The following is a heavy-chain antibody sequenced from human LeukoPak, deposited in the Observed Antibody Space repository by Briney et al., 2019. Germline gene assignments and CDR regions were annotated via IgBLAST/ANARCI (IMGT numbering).Heavy chain of an antibody. CDR3: ASWAGTTAGFSGPFDF. CDR2: IRSSSRTT. CDR1: GLTFSSHS. J-gene: IGHJ4*02. Sequence: GGSLRLSCAASGLTFSSHSMSWVRQAPGKGLEWVSHIRSSSRTTYYADSVKGRFTISRDDAKNSLYLQMNSLRGEDTAVYYCASWAGTTAGFSGPFDFWGQGTLVTVSS. D-gene: IGHD6-25*01. V-gene: IGHV3-48*01.